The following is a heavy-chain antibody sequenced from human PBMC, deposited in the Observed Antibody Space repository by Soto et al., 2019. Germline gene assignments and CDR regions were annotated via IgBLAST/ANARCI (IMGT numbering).Heavy chain of an antibody. CDR2: IGGGGGST. V-gene: IGHV3-23*01. CDR1: YV. J-gene: IGHJ4*02. CDR3: AKYSRGFLEWLLPAY. D-gene: IGHD3-3*01. Sequence: YVRRRIIQAKGKGLRWDSAIGGGGGSTYYAGSVKGRFTISRDNSKNTLYLQMNSLRAEDTAVYFCAKYSRGFLEWLLPAYWGQGTLVTVSS.